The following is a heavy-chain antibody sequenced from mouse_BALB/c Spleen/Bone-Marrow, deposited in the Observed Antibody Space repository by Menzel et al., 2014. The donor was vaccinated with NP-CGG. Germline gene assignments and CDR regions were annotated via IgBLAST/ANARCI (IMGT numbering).Heavy chain of an antibody. CDR2: INPSSGFT. J-gene: IGHJ2*01. CDR1: GYTFTSYT. V-gene: IGHV1-4*01. Sequence: VKLQESGAELARPGASLKMSCKASGYTFTSYTIHWVKQRPGQGLEWIGYINPSSGFTNYNQKFTDKATLTADKSSSTAYMQLSSLTSEDSAVYYCAGPYSYGYDYWGQGTTLTVSS. CDR3: AGPYSYGYDY. D-gene: IGHD1-2*01.